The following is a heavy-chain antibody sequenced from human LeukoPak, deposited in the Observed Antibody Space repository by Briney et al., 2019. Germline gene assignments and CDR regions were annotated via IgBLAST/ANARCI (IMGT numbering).Heavy chain of an antibody. D-gene: IGHD2-2*02. V-gene: IGHV4-61*02. CDR3: ARWQSGYCSSTSCYTNWFDP. CDR2: IYTSGST. Sequence: SETLSLTCTVSGGSISSGSYYWSWIRQPAGKGLEWIGRIYTSGSTNYNPSLKSRVTISVDTSKNQFSLKLSSVTAADTAVYYCARWQSGYCSSTSCYTNWFDPWGQGTLVTVSS. J-gene: IGHJ5*02. CDR1: GGSISSGSYY.